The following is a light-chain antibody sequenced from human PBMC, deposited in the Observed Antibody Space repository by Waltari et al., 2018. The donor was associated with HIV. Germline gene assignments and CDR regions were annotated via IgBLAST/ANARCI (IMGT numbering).Light chain of an antibody. J-gene: IGLJ1*01. V-gene: IGLV2-14*01. Sequence: QSALTHTLSVSGSPGQSITISCTGTSRYVGCSTSVPRYQQHPGKAPKLMIYEVSNRPSGVSNRFSGSKSGNTASLTISGLQAEDEADYYCSSYTSSSTGVFGTGTKVTVL. CDR2: EVS. CDR3: SSYTSSSTGV. CDR1: SRYVGCSTS.